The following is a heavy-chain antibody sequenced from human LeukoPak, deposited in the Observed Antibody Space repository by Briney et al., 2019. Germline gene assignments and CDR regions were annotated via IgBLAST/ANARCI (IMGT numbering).Heavy chain of an antibody. CDR1: GFTFSRYW. J-gene: IGHJ4*02. V-gene: IGHV3-74*01. CDR3: ATLAAAGTNY. Sequence: GGSLRLSCAASGFTFSRYWMHWVRQAPGKGLVWVSRADYDESDTSYADSVRGRFTISRDNAKNTLYLQMNSLSAEDTAVYYCATLAAAGTNYWGQGTLVTVSS. CDR2: ADYDESDT. D-gene: IGHD6-13*01.